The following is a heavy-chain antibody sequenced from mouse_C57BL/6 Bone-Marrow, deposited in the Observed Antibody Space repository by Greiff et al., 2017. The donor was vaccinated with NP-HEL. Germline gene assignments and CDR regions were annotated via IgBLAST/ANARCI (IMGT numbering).Heavy chain of an antibody. CDR3: ARRRQLRPLMDY. CDR2: IYPGDGDT. D-gene: IGHD3-2*02. V-gene: IGHV1-82*01. CDR1: GYAFSSSW. J-gene: IGHJ4*01. Sequence: VQLQQSGPELVKPGASVKISCKASGYAFSSSWMNWVKQRPGKGLEWIGRIYPGDGDTNYNGKFKGKATLTADKSSSTAYMQLSSLTSEDSAVYFCARRRQLRPLMDYWGQGTSVTVSS.